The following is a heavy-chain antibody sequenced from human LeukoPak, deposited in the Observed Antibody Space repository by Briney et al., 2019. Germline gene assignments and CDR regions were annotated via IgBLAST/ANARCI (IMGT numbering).Heavy chain of an antibody. V-gene: IGHV4-59*01. CDR3: ARAAPRAAYYDFWSGYPGDDYYGMDV. CDR2: IYYSGST. J-gene: IGHJ6*02. D-gene: IGHD3-3*01. Sequence: KASETLSLTCTVSGGSISSYYWSWIRQPPGKGLEWIGYIYYSGSTNYNPSLKSRVTISVDTSKNQFSLKLSSVTAADTAVYYCARAAPRAAYYDFWSGYPGDDYYGMDVWGQGTTVTVSS. CDR1: GGSISSYY.